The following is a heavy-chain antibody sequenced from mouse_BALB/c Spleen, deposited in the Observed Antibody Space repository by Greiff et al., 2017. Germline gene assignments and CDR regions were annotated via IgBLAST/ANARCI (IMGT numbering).Heavy chain of an antibody. Sequence: QVQLQQSGAELVRPGTSVKVSCKASGYAFTNYLIEWVKQRPGQGLEWIGVINPGSGGTNYNEKFKGKATLTADKSSSTAYMQLSSLTSDDSAVYFCARGITTARGFAYWGQGTLVTVSA. V-gene: IGHV1-54*01. CDR3: ARGITTARGFAY. CDR2: INPGSGGT. D-gene: IGHD1-2*01. CDR1: GYAFTNYL. J-gene: IGHJ3*01.